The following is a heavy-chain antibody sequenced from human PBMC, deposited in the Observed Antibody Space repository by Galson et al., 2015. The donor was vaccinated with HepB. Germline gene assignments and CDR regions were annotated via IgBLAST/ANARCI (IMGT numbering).Heavy chain of an antibody. D-gene: IGHD3-22*01. CDR2: ISGSDTNT. CDR3: AKGRGYYYLSAFDI. J-gene: IGHJ3*02. CDR1: GFTFSGYA. V-gene: IGHV3-23*01. Sequence: SLRLSCAASGFTFSGYAMSWVRQAPGKGLEWVPLISGSDTNTYYADSVKGRFTISRDNSKNTLYLQMNSLKAEDTAVYYCAKGRGYYYLSAFDIWGQGTMVTVSS.